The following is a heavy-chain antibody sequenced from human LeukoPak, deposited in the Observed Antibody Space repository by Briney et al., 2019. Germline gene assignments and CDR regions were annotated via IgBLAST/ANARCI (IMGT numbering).Heavy chain of an antibody. D-gene: IGHD3-22*01. V-gene: IGHV3-30*02. CDR2: IRYDGSNK. Sequence: PGGSLRLSCAASGFTFSSYGMHWVRQAPGEGLEWVAFIRYDGSNKYYADSVKGRFTISRDSAKNTLYLQMNSLRADDTAVFYCARAGHYYDTNGYPFSYYFDYWGQGTLVTVSS. J-gene: IGHJ4*02. CDR1: GFTFSSYG. CDR3: ARAGHYYDTNGYPFSYYFDY.